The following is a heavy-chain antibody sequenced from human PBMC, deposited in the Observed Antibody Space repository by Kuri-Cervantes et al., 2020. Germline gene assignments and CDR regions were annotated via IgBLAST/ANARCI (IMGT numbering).Heavy chain of an antibody. V-gene: IGHV3-9*01. CDR1: GFTFDDYA. J-gene: IGHJ6*02. D-gene: IGHD2-2*02. Sequence: GGSLRLSCAASGFTFDDYAMHWVRQAPGKGLEWVSGISWNSGSIGYADSVKGRFTISRDNAKNSLYLQMNSLRAEDTAVYYCARDEYQLLYLGGYYYYGMDVWGQGTTVTVSS. CDR3: ARDEYQLLYLGGYYYYGMDV. CDR2: ISWNSGSI.